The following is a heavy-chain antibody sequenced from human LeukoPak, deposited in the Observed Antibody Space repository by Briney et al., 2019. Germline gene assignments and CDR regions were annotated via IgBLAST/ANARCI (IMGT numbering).Heavy chain of an antibody. CDR1: GGSISSSY. CDR2: IYYSGST. Sequence: PSETLSLTCTVSGGSISSSYWSWIRQPPGKGLEWIGYIYYSGSTNYNPSLKGRVIISIDTSKTQFSLKLSSVTAADTAVYFCATAGSDYYYGDDAFDVWGQGTMVTVSS. CDR3: ATAGSDYYYGDDAFDV. D-gene: IGHD3-22*01. J-gene: IGHJ3*01. V-gene: IGHV4-59*01.